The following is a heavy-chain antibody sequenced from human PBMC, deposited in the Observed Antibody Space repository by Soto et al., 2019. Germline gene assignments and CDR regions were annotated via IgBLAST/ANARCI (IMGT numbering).Heavy chain of an antibody. CDR3: ARRDTSGFLRYFDN. D-gene: IGHD3-3*01. CDR2: IIPIFGTA. Sequence: SVKVSCKASGGTFSSYAISWVRQAPGQGLEWMGGIIPIFGTANYAQKFQGRVTVTADKSTGTAYMELSSLRSEDTALYYCARRDTSGFLRYFDNWGQGTLVPVSS. CDR1: GGTFSSYA. V-gene: IGHV1-69*06. J-gene: IGHJ4*03.